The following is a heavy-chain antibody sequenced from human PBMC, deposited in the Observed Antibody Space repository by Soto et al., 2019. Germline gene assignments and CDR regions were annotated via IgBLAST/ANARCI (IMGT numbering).Heavy chain of an antibody. J-gene: IGHJ5*02. D-gene: IGHD6-13*01. CDR2: ISYDGSNK. V-gene: IGHV3-30-3*01. Sequence: QVQLVESGGGVVQPGRSLRLSCAASGFTFSSYAMHWVRQAPSKGLEWVAVISYDGSNKYYADSVKGRFTISRDNSKNTLYLQMNSLRAEDTAVYYCARGYVAAAEFDPWGQGTLVTVSS. CDR1: GFTFSSYA. CDR3: ARGYVAAAEFDP.